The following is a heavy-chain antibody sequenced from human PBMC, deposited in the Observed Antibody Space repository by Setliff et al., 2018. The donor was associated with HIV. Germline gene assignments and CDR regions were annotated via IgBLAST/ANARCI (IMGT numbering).Heavy chain of an antibody. Sequence: SETLSLTCAVSGYSISSGYYWGWIRQPPGKGLEWVGSISHSGTTYYNPSLKSRVTISVDTSKNQFSLKLSSVTAADTAVYYCARILGDQGYYYGMDVWGQGTLVTISS. D-gene: IGHD3-16*01. CDR3: ARILGDQGYYYGMDV. J-gene: IGHJ6*02. CDR1: GYSISSGYY. V-gene: IGHV4-38-2*01. CDR2: ISHSGTT.